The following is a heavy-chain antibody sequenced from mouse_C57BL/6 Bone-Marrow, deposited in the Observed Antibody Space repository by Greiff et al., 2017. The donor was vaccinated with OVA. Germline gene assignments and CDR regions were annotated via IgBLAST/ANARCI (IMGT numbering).Heavy chain of an antibody. CDR1: GFNIKDDY. V-gene: IGHV14-4*01. J-gene: IGHJ3*01. Sequence: VQLQQSGAELVRPGASVKLSCTASGFNIKDDYMHWVKQRPEQGLEWIGWIDPETGDTEYASKFQGKATITADTSSNTAYLQLSSLTSEDTAVYYCTSLIYDYGSSVAYWGQGTLVTVSA. CDR3: TSLIYDYGSSVAY. D-gene: IGHD1-1*01. CDR2: IDPETGDT.